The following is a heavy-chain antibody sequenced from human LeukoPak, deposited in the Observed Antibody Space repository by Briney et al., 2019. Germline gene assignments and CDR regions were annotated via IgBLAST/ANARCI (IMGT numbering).Heavy chain of an antibody. D-gene: IGHD6-13*01. J-gene: IGHJ4*02. V-gene: IGHV3-74*01. Sequence: PGGSLRLSCAASGFSFSRFWMHWVRHAPGKGLVWVSRINSDGTGASYADSVKGRFTISRDNAKNTLYLQMNSLRAEDTAVYYCARGFASSRHFDYWGQGSLVTVSS. CDR3: ARGFASSRHFDY. CDR2: INSDGTGA. CDR1: GFSFSRFW.